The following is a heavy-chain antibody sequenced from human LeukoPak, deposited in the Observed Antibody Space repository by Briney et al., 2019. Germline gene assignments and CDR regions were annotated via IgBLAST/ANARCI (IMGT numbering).Heavy chain of an antibody. CDR1: GFTLSSYW. CDR3: ARRYFDL. J-gene: IGHJ2*01. V-gene: IGHV3-7*01. Sequence: GGSLRLSCAASGFTLSSYWMSWVRQAPGKGREWVANIKQDGSEKHYVDSVKGRFTISRDNAKNSLYLQMNSLRAEDTAVYYCARRYFDLWGRGTLVTVSS. CDR2: IKQDGSEK.